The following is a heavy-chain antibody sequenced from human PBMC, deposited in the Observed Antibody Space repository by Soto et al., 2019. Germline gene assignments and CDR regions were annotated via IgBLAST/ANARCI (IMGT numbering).Heavy chain of an antibody. D-gene: IGHD6-25*01. CDR1: GFAFGDYS. V-gene: IGHV3-11*01. Sequence: QVHLVESGGGLVKPGGSLRLSCVASGFAFGDYSMNWIRQSPGKGLEWLSYIDNAGGTIYYADSVRGRFTVTRDNDNHSLFLQLPALRAEDSAMYFCARVEFGYHSHLGSWDRGARVTVSS. CDR3: ARVEFGYHSHLGS. CDR2: IDNAGGTI. J-gene: IGHJ4*02.